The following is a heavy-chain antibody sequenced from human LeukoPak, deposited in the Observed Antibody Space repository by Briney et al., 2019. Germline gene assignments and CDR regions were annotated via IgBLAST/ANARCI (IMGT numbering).Heavy chain of an antibody. J-gene: IGHJ5*02. CDR1: GFPLSTSGVG. V-gene: IGHV2-5*02. CDR3: AHTVTPLWWFDP. D-gene: IGHD4-17*01. CDR2: IYWDDDK. Sequence: SGPTLVNPPQTLMLTCTFSGFPLSTSGVGVGWIRQPLGKALEWLALIYWDDDKRYSPSLKSRLTITKDTSKNQVVLTMTNMDPVDTATYYCAHTVTPLWWFDPWGQGTLVTVSS.